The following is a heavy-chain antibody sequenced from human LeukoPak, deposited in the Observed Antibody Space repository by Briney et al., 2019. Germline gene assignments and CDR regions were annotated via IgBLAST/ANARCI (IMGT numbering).Heavy chain of an antibody. CDR3: AREKASTTGTTDYDY. Sequence: GGSLRLSCAASGFTFSSYSMNWVRQAPGKGLEWVSSISSSSSYIYYADSVKGRFTISRDSAKSSLYLQMNSLRAEDTAVYYCAREKASTTGTTDYDYWGQGTLVTVS. D-gene: IGHD1-1*01. J-gene: IGHJ4*02. V-gene: IGHV3-21*01. CDR2: ISSSSSYI. CDR1: GFTFSSYS.